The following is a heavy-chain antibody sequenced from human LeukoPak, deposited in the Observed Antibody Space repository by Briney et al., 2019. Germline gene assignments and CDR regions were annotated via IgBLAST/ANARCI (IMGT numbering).Heavy chain of an antibody. CDR3: NVGDILTGYYGGGVDY. CDR1: GFTFGDYA. CDR2: IRSKAYGGTT. V-gene: IGHV3-49*03. J-gene: IGHJ4*02. Sequence: GGSLRLSCTASGFTFGDYAMSWFRQAPGKGLEWVGFIRSKAYGGTTEYAASVKGRFTISRDDSKSIAYLQMNSLKTEDTAVYYCNVGDILTGYYGGGVDYWGQGTLVTVSS. D-gene: IGHD3-9*01.